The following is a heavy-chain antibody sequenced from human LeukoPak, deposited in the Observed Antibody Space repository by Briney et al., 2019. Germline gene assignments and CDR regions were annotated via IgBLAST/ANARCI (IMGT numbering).Heavy chain of an antibody. Sequence: SETLSLTCTVSGGPISSSSYYWGWIRQPPGKGLEWIGSIYYSGSTYYNPSLKSRVTISVDTSKNQFSLKLSSVTAADTAVYYCARDRSGSIGGRWFDPWGQGTLVTVSS. CDR2: IYYSGST. J-gene: IGHJ5*02. V-gene: IGHV4-39*07. CDR1: GGPISSSSYY. CDR3: ARDRSGSIGGRWFDP. D-gene: IGHD1-26*01.